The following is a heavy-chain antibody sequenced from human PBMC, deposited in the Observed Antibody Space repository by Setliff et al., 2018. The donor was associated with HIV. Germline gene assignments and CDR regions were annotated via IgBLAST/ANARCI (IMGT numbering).Heavy chain of an antibody. CDR2: IKQDGSVK. CDR3: ARGPRDYDSSGYTS. V-gene: IGHV3-7*01. J-gene: IGHJ4*02. Sequence: PWGSLRLSCAASGFTFSGYWMSWVRQAPGKGLEWVANIKQDGSVKFYVDSVKGRFTISRDNAKNSLYLQMNSLRAEDTAVYYCARGPRDYDSSGYTSWGQGTLVTVSS. D-gene: IGHD3-22*01. CDR1: GFTFSGYW.